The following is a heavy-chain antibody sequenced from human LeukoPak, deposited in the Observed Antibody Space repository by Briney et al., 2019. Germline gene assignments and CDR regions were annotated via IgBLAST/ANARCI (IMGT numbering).Heavy chain of an antibody. D-gene: IGHD7-27*01. CDR3: ARDGDDYSCLDV. V-gene: IGHV1-24*01. CDR1: GYTLTELS. J-gene: IGHJ6*02. Sequence: ASVKVSCKVSGYTLTELSMHWVRQAPGKGLEWMGGFDPEDGETIYAQKFQGRVTMTEDTSTDTAYMELSSLRSEDTAVYYCARDGDDYSCLDVWGQGTTVTVSS. CDR2: FDPEDGET.